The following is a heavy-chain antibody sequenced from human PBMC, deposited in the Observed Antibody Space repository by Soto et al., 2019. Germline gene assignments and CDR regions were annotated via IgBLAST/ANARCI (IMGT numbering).Heavy chain of an antibody. D-gene: IGHD3-22*01. CDR3: ARYDSSGYYWPYYYYGMDV. CDR1: GFTVSSNY. Sequence: PAGSLRLSCAASGFTVSSNYMSWVRQAPGKGLEWVSVIYSGGSTYYADSVMGRFTISRDNAKNSLYLQMNSLRAEDTAVYYCARYDSSGYYWPYYYYGMDVWGQGTTVTVSS. J-gene: IGHJ6*02. V-gene: IGHV3-66*01. CDR2: IYSGGST.